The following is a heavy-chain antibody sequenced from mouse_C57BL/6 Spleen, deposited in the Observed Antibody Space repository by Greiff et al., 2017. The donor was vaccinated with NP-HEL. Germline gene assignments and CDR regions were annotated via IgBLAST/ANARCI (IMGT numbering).Heavy chain of an antibody. CDR1: GFTFSDYG. V-gene: IGHV5-17*01. CDR2: ISSGSSTI. CDR3: ARGGPRPATTAVDY. Sequence: EVQLVESGGGLVKPGGSLKLSCAASGFTFSDYGMHWVRQAPEKGLEWVAYISSGSSTIYYAATVKGRFTILRDKSKKTRFLKMTSLKSEDTAMYYCARGGPRPATTAVDYWGQGTTLTVSS. J-gene: IGHJ2*01. D-gene: IGHD1-2*01.